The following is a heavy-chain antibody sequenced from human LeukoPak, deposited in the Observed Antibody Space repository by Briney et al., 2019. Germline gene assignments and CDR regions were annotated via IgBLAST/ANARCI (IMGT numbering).Heavy chain of an antibody. CDR2: IYYSGST. CDR3: ARGGSVHWFGHGRGRGLDY. J-gene: IGHJ4*02. Sequence: SETLSLACTVSGGSISSYYWSWIRQPPGKGLEWIGYIYYSGSTNYNPSLKSRVTISVDTSKNQFSLKLSSVTAADTAVYYCARGGSVHWFGHGRGRGLDYWGQGTLVTVSS. D-gene: IGHD3-10*01. CDR1: GGSISSYY. V-gene: IGHV4-59*01.